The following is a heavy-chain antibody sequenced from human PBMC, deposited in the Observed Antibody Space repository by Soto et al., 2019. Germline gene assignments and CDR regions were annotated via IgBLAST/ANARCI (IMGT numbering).Heavy chain of an antibody. V-gene: IGHV1-3*01. D-gene: IGHD3-10*01. CDR2: INAGNGNT. Sequence: QVQLVQSGAEVKKPGASVKVSCKASGYTFTSYAMHWVRQAPGQRLEWMGWINAGNGNTKYSQKFQGRVTITRDTCASTAYMELSSLRSEDTAVYSCARAGMVRGVIKCNYYYYNMDVWGKETTVTVSS. J-gene: IGHJ6*03. CDR1: GYTFTSYA. CDR3: ARAGMVRGVIKCNYYYYNMDV.